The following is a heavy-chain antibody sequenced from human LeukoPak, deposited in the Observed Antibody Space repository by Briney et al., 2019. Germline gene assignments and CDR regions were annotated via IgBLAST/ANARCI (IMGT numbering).Heavy chain of an antibody. J-gene: IGHJ5*02. V-gene: IGHV4-30-4*08. Sequence: SETLTLTCTVAGGSINSGAYWWSWIRQHPGKGLEWIGYIYYTGNTYYNPSLKSRVTISLDTSKNQFSLKLSSVTAADTALYYCARTATGSGGWLNWFDPWGRGTLVTVSS. D-gene: IGHD6-19*01. CDR3: ARTATGSGGWLNWFDP. CDR2: IYYTGNT. CDR1: GGSINSGAYW.